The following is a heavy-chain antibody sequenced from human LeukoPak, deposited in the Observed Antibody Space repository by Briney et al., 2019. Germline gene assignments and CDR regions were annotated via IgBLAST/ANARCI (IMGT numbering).Heavy chain of an antibody. CDR1: GGSISSSSYY. V-gene: IGHV4-39*01. Sequence: SETLSLTCTVSGGSISSSSYYWGWIRQPPGKGLEWIGSIYYSGSTYYNPSLKSRVTISVDTSKNQFSLKLSSVTAADTAVYYCARARDIVVVPAAMRWFDPWGQGTLVTVSS. CDR3: ARARDIVVVPAAMRWFDP. CDR2: IYYSGST. J-gene: IGHJ5*02. D-gene: IGHD2-2*01.